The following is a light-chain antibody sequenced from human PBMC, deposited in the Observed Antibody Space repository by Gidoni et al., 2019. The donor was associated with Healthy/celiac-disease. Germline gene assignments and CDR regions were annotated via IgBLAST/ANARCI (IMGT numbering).Light chain of an antibody. Sequence: QSVLPQPPSASGTPGQRVTISCSGSSANIGSNYVSWYQQLPGTAPKLLFYRNNQRPSGVPDRFSGSKSGTSASLAISGLRSEDEADYYCAAWDDSRGVVFGGGTKLTVL. V-gene: IGLV1-47*01. CDR2: RNN. J-gene: IGLJ2*01. CDR1: SANIGSNY. CDR3: AAWDDSRGVV.